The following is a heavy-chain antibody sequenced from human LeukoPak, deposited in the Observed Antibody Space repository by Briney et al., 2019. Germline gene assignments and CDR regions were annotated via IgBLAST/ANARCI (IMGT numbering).Heavy chain of an antibody. CDR1: GFTFSSYW. J-gene: IGHJ5*02. CDR3: ARSIAARFRWFDP. V-gene: IGHV3-7*01. D-gene: IGHD6-6*01. CDR2: IKQDGSEK. Sequence: PGGSLRLSCAASGFTFSSYWMSWVRQAPGKGLEWVANIKQDGSEKYYVDSVKGRFTISRDNAKNSLYLQMNGLRAEDTAVYYCARSIAARFRWFDPWGQGTLVTVSS.